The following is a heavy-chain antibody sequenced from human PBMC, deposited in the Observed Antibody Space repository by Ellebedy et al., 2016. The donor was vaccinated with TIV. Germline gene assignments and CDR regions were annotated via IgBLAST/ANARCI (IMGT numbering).Heavy chain of an antibody. J-gene: IGHJ5*02. CDR1: GYSFTSYW. Sequence: GGSLRLSCKGSGYSFTSYWIGWVRQMPGKGLEWMGIIYPGDSDTRYSPSFQGQVTISADKSISTAYLQWSSLKASDTAIYYCARRGGYCSSTSCINWFDPWGQGTLVTVSS. CDR3: ARRGGYCSSTSCINWFDP. CDR2: IYPGDSDT. D-gene: IGHD2-2*01. V-gene: IGHV5-51*01.